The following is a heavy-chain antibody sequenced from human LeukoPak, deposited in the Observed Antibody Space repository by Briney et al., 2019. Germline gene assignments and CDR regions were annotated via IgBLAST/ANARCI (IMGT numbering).Heavy chain of an antibody. CDR1: GYTFTSYG. CDR3: ARDGTIAAASAGAY. Sequence: GASVKVSCKASGYTFTSYGISWVRQAPGQGLEWMGWISAYNGNTNYARKLQGRVTMTTDTSTSTAYMELRSLRSDDTAVYYCARDGTIAAASAGAYWGQGTLVTVSS. D-gene: IGHD6-13*01. CDR2: ISAYNGNT. V-gene: IGHV1-18*01. J-gene: IGHJ4*02.